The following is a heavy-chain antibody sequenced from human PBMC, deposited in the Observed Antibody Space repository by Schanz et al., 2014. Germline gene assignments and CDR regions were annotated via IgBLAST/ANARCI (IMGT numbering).Heavy chain of an antibody. CDR2: ISGSDNYI. D-gene: IGHD1-26*01. CDR1: GFTFSDYY. Sequence: QVHLVESGGHLVKPGGSLRLSCAASGFTFSDYYMVWIRQAPGKGLEWVSYISGSDNYINYADSVKGRFTISRDNAKNSLFLLMSSLRAEDSAVYYCARGARQYSGSYSPSDYWGQGTLVTVSS. J-gene: IGHJ4*02. V-gene: IGHV3-11*06. CDR3: ARGARQYSGSYSPSDY.